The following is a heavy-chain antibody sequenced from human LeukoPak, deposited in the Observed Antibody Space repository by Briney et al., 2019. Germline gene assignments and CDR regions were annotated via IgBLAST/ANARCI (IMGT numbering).Heavy chain of an antibody. CDR2: INPYNGNT. D-gene: IGHD3-10*01. Sequence: ASVKVSSKASGYTFNNYGISWARQAPGQGLEWVGWINPYNGNTKYAQKLQGRLSLTTDTSTTTAYMELGSLNSDDTAVYYCARTDSSSGNCYDYWGQGTLVPVSS. V-gene: IGHV1-18*01. CDR1: GYTFNNYG. CDR3: ARTDSSSGNCYDY. J-gene: IGHJ4*02.